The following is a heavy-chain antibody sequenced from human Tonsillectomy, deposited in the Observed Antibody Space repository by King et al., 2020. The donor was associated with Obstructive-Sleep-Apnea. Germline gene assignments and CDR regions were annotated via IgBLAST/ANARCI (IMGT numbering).Heavy chain of an antibody. V-gene: IGHV4-39*07. Sequence: QLQESGPGLVKPSGTLSLICTVSGGSINTNSHYWGWIRQPAGKGLQWIGSIYYNGSTFYTPSLKSRVTLSLDTSKNQFSLKMISMTAADTAMYYCAGQGYLVFNGDNYYYGMDLWGPGTTVSVSS. D-gene: IGHD2-8*01. CDR2: IYYNGST. CDR1: GGSINTNSHY. CDR3: AGQGYLVFNGDNYYYGMDL. J-gene: IGHJ6*02.